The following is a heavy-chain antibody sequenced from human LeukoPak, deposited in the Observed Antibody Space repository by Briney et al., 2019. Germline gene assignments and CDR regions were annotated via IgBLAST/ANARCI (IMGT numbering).Heavy chain of an antibody. D-gene: IGHD2/OR15-2a*01. CDR1: GYTLTDYY. CDR2: ISPNSGGT. Sequence: ASVKVSCKASGYTLTDYYMHWVRQAPGQGLEWMGWISPNSGGTNYAQNFQGRVTMTRDTSVSTAYMELSSLRSDDTAVYYCARSNIATRRGDNWFDHWGQGTLVTVSS. CDR3: ARSNIATRRGDNWFDH. V-gene: IGHV1-2*02. J-gene: IGHJ5*02.